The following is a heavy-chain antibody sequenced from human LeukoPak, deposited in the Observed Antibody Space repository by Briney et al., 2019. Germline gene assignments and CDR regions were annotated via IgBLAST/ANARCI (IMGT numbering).Heavy chain of an antibody. V-gene: IGHV1-69*13. Sequence: SVKVSCKASGGTFSSCAISWVRQAPGQGLEWMGGIIPIFGTANYAQKFLGRVTITADESTSTAYMELSSLRSEDTAVYYCARGHDYGDYLFDYWGQGTLVTVSS. CDR3: ARGHDYGDYLFDY. D-gene: IGHD4-17*01. J-gene: IGHJ4*02. CDR1: GGTFSSCA. CDR2: IIPIFGTA.